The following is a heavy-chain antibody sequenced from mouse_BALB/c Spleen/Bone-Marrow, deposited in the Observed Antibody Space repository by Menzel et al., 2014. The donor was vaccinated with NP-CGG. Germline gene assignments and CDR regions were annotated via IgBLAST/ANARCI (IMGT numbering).Heavy chain of an antibody. V-gene: IGHV14-3*02. Sequence: VQLQQSGAELVKPGASVTLSCTASGFNINDTYMHWVKQRPEQGLEWIGGIDPANGNTKYDPKFQGKATITADTSSNTACLQLSSLTSEDTAVYYCAAYYYGSSYGFAYWGQGTLVTVSA. D-gene: IGHD1-1*01. CDR3: AAYYYGSSYGFAY. CDR2: IDPANGNT. CDR1: GFNINDTY. J-gene: IGHJ3*01.